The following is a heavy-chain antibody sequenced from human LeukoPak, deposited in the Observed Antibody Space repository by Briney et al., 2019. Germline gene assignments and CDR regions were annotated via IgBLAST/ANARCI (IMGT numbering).Heavy chain of an antibody. CDR3: ARVYTVTRIFDY. CDR1: GFTFSSHC. J-gene: IGHJ4*02. CDR2: IKQDGSKI. D-gene: IGHD4-17*01. V-gene: IGHV3-7*01. Sequence: PGGSLRLSCAASGFTFSSHCMNWARQAPGKGLEWVANIKQDGSKIYYVDSVKGRFTISRDNAKNSLYLQMNSLRAEDTAVYYCARVYTVTRIFDYWGQGTLVTVSS.